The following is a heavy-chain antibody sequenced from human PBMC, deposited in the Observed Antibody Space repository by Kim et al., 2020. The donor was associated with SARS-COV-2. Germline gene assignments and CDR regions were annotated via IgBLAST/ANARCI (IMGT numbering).Heavy chain of an antibody. CDR1: GFTFSSYA. J-gene: IGHJ6*02. CDR3: ARDKIRGWLQFRDGMDV. V-gene: IGHV3-30*04. D-gene: IGHD5-12*01. Sequence: GGSLRLSCAASGFTFSSYAMHWVRQAPGKGLEWVAVISYDGSNKYYADSVKGRFTISRDNSKNTVYLQMNSLRAEDTAVYYCARDKIRGWLQFRDGMDVWGQGTTVTVSS. CDR2: ISYDGSNK.